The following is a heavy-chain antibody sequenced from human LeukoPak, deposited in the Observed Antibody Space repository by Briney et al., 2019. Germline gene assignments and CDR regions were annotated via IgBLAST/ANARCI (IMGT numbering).Heavy chain of an antibody. CDR2: ISSSGSTI. CDR3: ARGGDYYGSGSLTYYYYYMDV. CDR1: GFTFSSYE. J-gene: IGHJ6*03. Sequence: GGSLRLSCAASGFTFSSYEMNWVRQAPGKGLEWVSYISSSGSTIYYADSVKGRFTISRDNAKNSLYLQMNSLRAEDTAVYYCARGGDYYGSGSLTYYYYYMDVWGKGTTVTISS. D-gene: IGHD3-10*01. V-gene: IGHV3-48*03.